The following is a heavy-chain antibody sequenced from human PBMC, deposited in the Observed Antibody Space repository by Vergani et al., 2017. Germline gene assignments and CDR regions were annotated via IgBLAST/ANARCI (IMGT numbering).Heavy chain of an antibody. CDR3: ASDLVDYYDSSGYEGAFDI. CDR2: IYSGGST. D-gene: IGHD3-22*01. Sequence: EVQLVESGGGLVQPGGSLRLSCAASGFTVSSNYMSWVRQAPGKGLEWVSVIYSGGSTYYADSVKGRFTISRDNSKNTLYLQMNSLRAEDTAVYYCASDLVDYYDSSGYEGAFDIWGQGTMVTVSS. J-gene: IGHJ3*02. V-gene: IGHV3-66*01. CDR1: GFTVSSNY.